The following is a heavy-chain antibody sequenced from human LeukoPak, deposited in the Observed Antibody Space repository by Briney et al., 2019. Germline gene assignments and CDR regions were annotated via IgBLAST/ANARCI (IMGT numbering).Heavy chain of an antibody. D-gene: IGHD6-19*01. CDR3: ARVVAVAGIYYFDY. CDR1: GFTVSSKY. CDR2: IYSDGST. J-gene: IGHJ4*02. Sequence: RGSLRLSCAASGFTVSSKYMSWVRQAPGKGLEWVSVIYSDGSTYYTDSVKGRFIISRDNSKNTLYLQMNSLRAEDTAVYYCARVVAVAGIYYFDYWGQGTLVTVSS. V-gene: IGHV3-53*01.